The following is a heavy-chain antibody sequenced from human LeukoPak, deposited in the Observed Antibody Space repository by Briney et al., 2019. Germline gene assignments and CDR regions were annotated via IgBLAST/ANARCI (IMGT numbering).Heavy chain of an antibody. J-gene: IGHJ4*02. Sequence: PGGSLRLSCAASGFTFSSYSMNWVRQAPGKGLEWVSSISSSSSYIYYADSVEGRFTISRDNAKNSLYLQMNSLRAEDTAVYYCARKTTYSSGWYVYFDYWGQGTLVTVSS. CDR2: ISSSSSYI. V-gene: IGHV3-21*01. CDR1: GFTFSSYS. CDR3: ARKTTYSSGWYVYFDY. D-gene: IGHD6-19*01.